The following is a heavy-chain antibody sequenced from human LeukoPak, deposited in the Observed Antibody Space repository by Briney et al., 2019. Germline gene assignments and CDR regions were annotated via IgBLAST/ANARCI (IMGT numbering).Heavy chain of an antibody. Sequence: GGSLRLSCAASKLTFKNYGMHWVRQAPGKGLEWVGVIWYDGSNKYYADSVQGRFTISRDNSKNMLYLQMDSLRVEDTAVYYCTRDAAASFDYWGQGTLVTVSS. CDR2: IWYDGSNK. D-gene: IGHD6-25*01. V-gene: IGHV3-33*01. J-gene: IGHJ4*02. CDR1: KLTFKNYG. CDR3: TRDAAASFDY.